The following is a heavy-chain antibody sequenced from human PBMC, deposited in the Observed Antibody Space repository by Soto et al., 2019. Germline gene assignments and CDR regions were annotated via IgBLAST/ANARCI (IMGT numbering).Heavy chain of an antibody. D-gene: IGHD6-6*01. CDR2: IYYSGST. CDR3: ARGLRAARRGVYFDY. CDR1: GGSVSSGSYY. J-gene: IGHJ4*02. V-gene: IGHV4-61*01. Sequence: TSETLSLTCTVSGGSVSSGSYYWSWIRQPPGKGLEWIGYIYYSGSTNYNPSLKSRVTISVDTSKNQFSLKLSSVTAADTAVYYCARGLRAARRGVYFDYWGQGTLVTVSS.